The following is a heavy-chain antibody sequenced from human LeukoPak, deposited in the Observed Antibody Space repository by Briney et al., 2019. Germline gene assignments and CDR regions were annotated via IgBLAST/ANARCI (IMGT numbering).Heavy chain of an antibody. CDR1: GYTFTGYY. CDR3: ARDPITMIVGDAFDI. D-gene: IGHD3-22*01. V-gene: IGHV1-2*02. CDR2: INPNSGGT. J-gene: IGHJ3*02. Sequence: WASVKVSCKASGYTFTGYYMHWVRQAPGRGLEWMGWINPNSGGTNYAQKFQGRVTMTRDTSISTAYMELSRLRSDDTAVYYCARDPITMIVGDAFDIWGQGTMVTVSS.